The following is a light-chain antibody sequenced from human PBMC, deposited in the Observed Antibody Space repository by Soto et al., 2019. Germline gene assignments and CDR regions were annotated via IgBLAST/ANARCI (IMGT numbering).Light chain of an antibody. CDR3: QQYNNWPPTT. Sequence: EIMMTQSPATLSVSPGERATLSCRASQSVSNNLAWYQQKPGQAPRLLMYYASTRATGIPARFSGSGSGTEFTLTISSLQSEDFALYYCQQYNNWPPTTFGQGTRLEIK. J-gene: IGKJ5*01. CDR1: QSVSNN. CDR2: YAS. V-gene: IGKV3-15*01.